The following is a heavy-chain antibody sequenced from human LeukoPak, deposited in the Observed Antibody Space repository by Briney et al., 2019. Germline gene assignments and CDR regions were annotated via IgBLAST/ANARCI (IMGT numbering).Heavy chain of an antibody. D-gene: IGHD4-17*01. CDR1: GGSFSGYY. J-gene: IGHJ5*02. Sequence: PSETLSLTCAVYGGSFSGYYWSWIRQPPGKGLEWIGEINHSGSTNYNPSLKSRVTISVDTSKNQFSLKLSSVTAADTAVYYCARGRYLRTDCGDYALVFDPWGQGTLVTVSS. CDR3: ARGRYLRTDCGDYALVFDP. CDR2: INHSGST. V-gene: IGHV4-34*01.